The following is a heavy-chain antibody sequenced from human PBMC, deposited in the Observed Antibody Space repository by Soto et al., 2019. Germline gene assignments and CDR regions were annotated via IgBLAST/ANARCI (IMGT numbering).Heavy chain of an antibody. Sequence: PSETLSLTCTVSGGSISSYYWSWIRQPPGKGLEWIGYIYYSGSTNYNPSLKSRVTISVDTSKNQFSLKLSSVTAADTAVYYCARHVGFSPRLHPFDYWGQGTLVTVSS. D-gene: IGHD4-4*01. CDR2: IYYSGST. J-gene: IGHJ4*02. CDR1: GGSISSYY. V-gene: IGHV4-59*08. CDR3: ARHVGFSPRLHPFDY.